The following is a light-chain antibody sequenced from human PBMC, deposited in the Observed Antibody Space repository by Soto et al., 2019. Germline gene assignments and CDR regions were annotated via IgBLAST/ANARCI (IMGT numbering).Light chain of an antibody. CDR2: LGS. CDR1: QSLLHSNGYNY. J-gene: IGKJ1*01. Sequence: TVMTRSPLSLPVTPGEPASISCRSSQSLLHSNGYNYLDWYLQKPGQSPQLLIYLGSNRASGVPGRVSGSGSGTDFTLKISRVEAEDVGVYYCMQPLQPWTSGYGPQVDMK. CDR3: MQPLQPWT. V-gene: IGKV2-28*01.